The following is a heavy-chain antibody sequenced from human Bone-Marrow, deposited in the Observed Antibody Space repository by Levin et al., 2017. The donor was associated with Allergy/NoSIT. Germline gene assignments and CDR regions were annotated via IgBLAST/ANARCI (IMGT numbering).Heavy chain of an antibody. CDR2: VNDSGRT. J-gene: IGHJ4*02. CDR3: ARGPYSTVAAAAHFDY. CDR1: GVSMSGYS. V-gene: IGHV4-59*01. D-gene: IGHD6-25*01. Sequence: SQTLSLICSVSGVSMSGYSWSWIRQSPGKGLEWIAYVNDSGRTHDNPSLQSRVTISVDTSKTRLSLKLSSVTAADTAVYYCARGPYSTVAAAAHFDYWGQGILVTVSS.